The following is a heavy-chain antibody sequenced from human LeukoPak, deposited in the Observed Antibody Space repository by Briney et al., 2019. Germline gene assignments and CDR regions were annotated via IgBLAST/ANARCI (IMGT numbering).Heavy chain of an antibody. V-gene: IGHV3-23*01. D-gene: IGHD3-10*01. J-gene: IGHJ4*02. CDR3: AKGGYYGSGSYYPFDY. CDR2: ICGSGGSK. CDR1: GFTFSTYG. Sequence: GGSLRLSCSASGFTFSTYGMNWVRQAPGKGLEWVSAICGSGGSKYYADSVKGRFTISRDNSKNTLYLQTNSLRAEDTAVYYCAKGGYYGSGSYYPFDYWGQGTLVTVSS.